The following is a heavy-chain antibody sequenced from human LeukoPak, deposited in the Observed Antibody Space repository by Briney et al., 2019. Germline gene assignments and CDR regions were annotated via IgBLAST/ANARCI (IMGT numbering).Heavy chain of an antibody. Sequence: PGGSLRLSCAASGFTFSSYAMSWVRQAPGKGLEWVSAISGSGGSTYYADSVKGRFTSSRDNSKNTLYLQMNSLRAEDTAVYYCAKFDGAYYYGSGSYNDAFDIWGQGTMVTVSS. V-gene: IGHV3-23*01. CDR1: GFTFSSYA. D-gene: IGHD3-10*01. CDR2: ISGSGGST. CDR3: AKFDGAYYYGSGSYNDAFDI. J-gene: IGHJ3*02.